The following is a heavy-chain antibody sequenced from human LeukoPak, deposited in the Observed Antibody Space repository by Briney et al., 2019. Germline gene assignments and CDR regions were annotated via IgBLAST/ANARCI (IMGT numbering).Heavy chain of an antibody. CDR2: INPNIGGT. Sequence: ASVKVSCKASGYTFTGYYMHWVRQAPGQGLEWMGRINPNIGGTNYAQKFQGKVTMTRDTSISTAYMELSRLRSDVTAVYYCARGYYDSSGNYYPEAGFDYWGQGTLVTVSS. D-gene: IGHD3-22*01. J-gene: IGHJ4*02. V-gene: IGHV1-2*06. CDR1: GYTFTGYY. CDR3: ARGYYDSSGNYYPEAGFDY.